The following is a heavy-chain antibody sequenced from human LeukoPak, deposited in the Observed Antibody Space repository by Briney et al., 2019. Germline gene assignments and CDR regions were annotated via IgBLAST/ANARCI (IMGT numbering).Heavy chain of an antibody. J-gene: IGHJ4*02. CDR1: GFTFNNYI. V-gene: IGHV3-23*01. D-gene: IGHD1-7*01. CDR2: ISAAGRT. CDR3: AKSTLRVITGTPIDY. Sequence: GGSLRLSCAASGFTFNNYIMRWVRQAPGKGLEWVSSISAAGRTYYADSMRGRFTISRDNSKNTLYLQMNSLRAEDTAVYYCAKSTLRVITGTPIDYWGQGTLVTVSS.